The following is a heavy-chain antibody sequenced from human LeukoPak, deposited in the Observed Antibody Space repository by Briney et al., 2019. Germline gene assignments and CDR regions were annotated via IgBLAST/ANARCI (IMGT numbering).Heavy chain of an antibody. Sequence: SETLSLTCTVSGDSMSNSRHYWGWIRQPPGKGLEWIASIFYTGNTYYNPSLRSRVTISVDTSKDQFSLKVTSVTAADTAVYFCARHVHIPGTTVPWLDYWGQGSLVTVSS. CDR3: ARHVHIPGTTVPWLDY. D-gene: IGHD1-7*01. V-gene: IGHV4-39*01. J-gene: IGHJ4*02. CDR2: IFYTGNT. CDR1: GDSMSNSRHY.